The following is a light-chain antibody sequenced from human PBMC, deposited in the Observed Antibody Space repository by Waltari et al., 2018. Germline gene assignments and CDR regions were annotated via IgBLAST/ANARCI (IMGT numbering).Light chain of an antibody. V-gene: IGKV1-9*01. CDR2: ATS. J-gene: IGKJ4*01. Sequence: DIQLTQSPSLLSASVGDRVTITCRASQGINTYLVWYQQKPGKAPHLLVSATSTLQRGVPSRFSGSGSGTEFTLTISSLQPEDSATYYCQQLYSYSTFGGGTRWRS. CDR1: QGINTY. CDR3: QQLYSYST.